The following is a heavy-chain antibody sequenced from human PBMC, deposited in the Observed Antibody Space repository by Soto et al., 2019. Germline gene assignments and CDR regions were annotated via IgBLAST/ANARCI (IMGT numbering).Heavy chain of an antibody. CDR3: ARDGLSGGDAFDI. CDR1: GGSIRSDGYY. Sequence: QVQLQESGPGLLKPSQTLSLTCTVSGGSIRSDGYYWSWIRQRPGKGLECIGYMNYRGITYYNPSLKSRLTISEDTSKNHFSLNLNSVTAADTAVYYCARDGLSGGDAFDIWGQGTMVVVSS. V-gene: IGHV4-31*03. D-gene: IGHD3-10*01. CDR2: MNYRGIT. J-gene: IGHJ3*02.